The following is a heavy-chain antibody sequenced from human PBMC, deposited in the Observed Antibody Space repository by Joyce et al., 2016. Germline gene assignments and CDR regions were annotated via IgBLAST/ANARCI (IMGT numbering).Heavy chain of an antibody. Sequence: QVQLQESGPGLVKPSETLSLTCTVSGASISSYYWTWIRQPPGKGLEWIGTIFHTGNSNYNAALRGRVSMSVDTSKSQFSLEVNSMSAADTAVYYCARRRIAVVENHAFDIWGRGTVVSVSS. J-gene: IGHJ3*02. CDR2: IFHTGNS. D-gene: IGHD2-15*01. V-gene: IGHV4-59*01. CDR1: GASISSYY. CDR3: ARRRIAVVENHAFDI.